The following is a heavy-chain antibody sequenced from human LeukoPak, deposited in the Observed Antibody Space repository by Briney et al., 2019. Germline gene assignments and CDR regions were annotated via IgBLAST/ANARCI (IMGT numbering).Heavy chain of an antibody. Sequence: PSETPSLTCTVSGGSISSYYWSWIRQPPGKGLEWIGYIYYSGSTNYNPSLKSRVTISVDTSKNQFSLKLSSVTAADTAVYYCARQAVAAHNWFDPWGQGTLVTVSS. V-gene: IGHV4-59*08. CDR3: ARQAVAAHNWFDP. CDR2: IYYSGST. J-gene: IGHJ5*02. CDR1: GGSISSYY. D-gene: IGHD6-19*01.